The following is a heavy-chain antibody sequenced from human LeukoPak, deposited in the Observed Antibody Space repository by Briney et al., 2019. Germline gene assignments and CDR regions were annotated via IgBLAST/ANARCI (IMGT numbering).Heavy chain of an antibody. V-gene: IGHV3-15*01. CDR2: IKSKADGGTT. Sequence: GGSLRLSCAASGFTFSAAWMSWVRQAPGKGLEWVGRIKSKADGGTTDYATAVKGRFTISRDNAKNSLYLQMDNLRAEDTAVYYCSNGIYSSSYWGRGTLVTVSS. J-gene: IGHJ4*02. CDR3: SNGIYSSSY. D-gene: IGHD6-6*01. CDR1: GFTFSAAW.